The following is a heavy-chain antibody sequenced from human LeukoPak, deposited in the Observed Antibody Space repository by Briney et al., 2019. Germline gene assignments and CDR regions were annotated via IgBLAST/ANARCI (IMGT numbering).Heavy chain of an antibody. CDR2: ISSSGSTG. D-gene: IGHD6-13*01. CDR3: ARVGSIAAAGTPDY. J-gene: IGHJ4*02. Sequence: GGSLRLSCAASGFTFSIYGMHWVRQAPGKGLEWVSYISSSGSTGYYTDSVKGRFTISRDNAKNSLYLQMNSLRAEGTAVYYCARVGSIAAAGTPDYWGQGTLVTVSS. CDR1: GFTFSIYG. V-gene: IGHV3-48*04.